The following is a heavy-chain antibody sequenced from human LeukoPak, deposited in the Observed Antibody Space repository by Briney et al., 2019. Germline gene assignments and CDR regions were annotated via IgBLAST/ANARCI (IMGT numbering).Heavy chain of an antibody. D-gene: IGHD2-21*01. CDR1: GYSFTDYY. CDR2: INPDSGGT. Sequence: ASVKVSFKASGYSFTDYYMHWVRPAPGQGLEWMGWINPDSGGTNSAQKFQGRVTMTRDTSITTVYMEVSWLTSDDTAIYYCARADRLHGGPYLIGPWGQGTLVTVSS. CDR3: ARADRLHGGPYLIGP. J-gene: IGHJ5*02. V-gene: IGHV1-2*02.